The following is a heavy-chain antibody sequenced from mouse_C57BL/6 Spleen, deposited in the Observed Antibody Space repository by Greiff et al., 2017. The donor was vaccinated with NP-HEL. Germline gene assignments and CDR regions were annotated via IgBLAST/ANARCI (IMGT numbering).Heavy chain of an antibody. Sequence: QVQLKESGPGLVQPSQSLSITCTVSGFSLTSYGVHWVRQSPGKGLEWLGVIWRGGSTDYNAAFMSRLSITKDNSKSQVFFKMNSLQADDTAIYYCAKTIYYGLDWYFDVWGTGTTVTVSS. V-gene: IGHV2-5*01. CDR2: IWRGGST. CDR3: AKTIYYGLDWYFDV. CDR1: GFSLTSYG. J-gene: IGHJ1*03. D-gene: IGHD2-1*01.